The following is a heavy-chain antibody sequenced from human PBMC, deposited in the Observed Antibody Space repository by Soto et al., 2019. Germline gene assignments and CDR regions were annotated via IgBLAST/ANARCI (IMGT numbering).Heavy chain of an antibody. CDR3: ATAAAGTAYYYYYYGMYV. Sequence: QVQLVQSGAEVKKPGSSVKVSCKASGGTFSSYAISWVRQAPGQGLEWMGGIIPIFGTANYAQKFQGRVTIAADESTSTAYMEQSILRAEDTAVYYCATAAAGTAYYYYYYGMYVGGQGTTVTVSS. J-gene: IGHJ6*02. CDR1: GGTFSSYA. D-gene: IGHD6-13*01. V-gene: IGHV1-69*01. CDR2: IIPIFGTA.